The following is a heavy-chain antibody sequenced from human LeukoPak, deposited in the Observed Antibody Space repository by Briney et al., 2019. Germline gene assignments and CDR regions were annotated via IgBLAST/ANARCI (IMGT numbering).Heavy chain of an antibody. V-gene: IGHV3-7*03. CDR2: IKQDGSEK. D-gene: IGHD2-15*01. CDR3: AKGVGYCSGGSCQQFDY. Sequence: GGSLRLSCAASGFTFSSYWMSWVRQAPGKGLEWVANIKQDGSEKYYVDSVKGRFTISRDNAKNSLYLQMNSLRAEDTAVYYCAKGVGYCSGGSCQQFDYWGQGTLVTISS. J-gene: IGHJ4*02. CDR1: GFTFSSYW.